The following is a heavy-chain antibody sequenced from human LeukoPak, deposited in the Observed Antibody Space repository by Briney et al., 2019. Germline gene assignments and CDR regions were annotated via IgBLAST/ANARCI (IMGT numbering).Heavy chain of an antibody. CDR2: INHSGST. CDR1: GGSFSGYY. V-gene: IGHV4-34*01. J-gene: IGHJ4*02. Sequence: SETLSLTCAVYGGSFSGYYWSWIRQPPGKGLEWIGEINHSGSTNYNPSLKSRVTISVDTSKNQFSLKLSSVTAADTAVYYCARGGRDIALVKTPHFDYWGQGTLVTVSS. CDR3: ARGGRDIALVKTPHFDY. D-gene: IGHD3-22*01.